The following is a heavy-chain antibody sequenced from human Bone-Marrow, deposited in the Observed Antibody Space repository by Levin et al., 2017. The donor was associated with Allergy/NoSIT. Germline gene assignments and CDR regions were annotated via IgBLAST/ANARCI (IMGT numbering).Heavy chain of an antibody. J-gene: IGHJ3*01. D-gene: IGHD4-17*01. CDR3: AKDLGGDYFYPYAFDV. Sequence: GGSLRLSCAASGFTFSTYMHWVRQAPGEGLEWVAAISYDARDKYYLDSVRGRFSLSRDNSKNTVFLQLNRLRPEDTAVYYCAKDLGGDYFYPYAFDVWGQGTMVTVSS. V-gene: IGHV3-30*18. CDR1: GFTFSTY. CDR2: ISYDARDK.